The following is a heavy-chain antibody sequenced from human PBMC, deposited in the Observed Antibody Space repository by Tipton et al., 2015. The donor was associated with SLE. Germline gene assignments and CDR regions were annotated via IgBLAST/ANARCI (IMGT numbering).Heavy chain of an antibody. J-gene: IGHJ4*02. CDR1: GGSFSGYY. CDR2: INHSGST. Sequence: GLVKPSEILSLTCAVYGGSFSGYYWSWIRQPPGKGLEWIGEINHSGSTNYNPSLKSRVTISVDTSKNQFSLKLSSVTAADTAVYYCARRSMVRGVIDYWGQGTLVTVSS. D-gene: IGHD3-10*01. CDR3: ARRSMVRGVIDY. V-gene: IGHV4-34*01.